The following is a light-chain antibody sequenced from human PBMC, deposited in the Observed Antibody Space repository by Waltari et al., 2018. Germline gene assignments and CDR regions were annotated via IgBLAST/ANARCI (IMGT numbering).Light chain of an antibody. CDR1: GSNLRAGYA. CDR3: QSYDTSLSVV. V-gene: IGLV1-40*01. J-gene: IGLJ3*02. Sequence: SVLTQPPSVSGAPGQRVTISCTGSGSNLRAGYAVPWYQHLPRAAPKLLIYGSSSRPLGVPDRFFGSTSGTSASLAITGLQAEDEGDYYCQSYDTSLSVVFGGGTKLTVL. CDR2: GSS.